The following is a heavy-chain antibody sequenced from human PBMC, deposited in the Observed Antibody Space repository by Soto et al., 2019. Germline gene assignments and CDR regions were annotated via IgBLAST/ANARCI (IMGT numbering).Heavy chain of an antibody. Sequence: GSLRLSCAASGFSFSTYSMAWVRQAAGKGPQWVSGLSGGGANTFYIDSVRGRFTISVDNSKNTVYLQMDSLRADDTAVYYCARWSGYADAWGQGTLVTVSS. CDR3: ARWSGYADA. D-gene: IGHD4-17*01. CDR1: GFSFSTYS. V-gene: IGHV3-23*01. J-gene: IGHJ4*02. CDR2: LSGGGANT.